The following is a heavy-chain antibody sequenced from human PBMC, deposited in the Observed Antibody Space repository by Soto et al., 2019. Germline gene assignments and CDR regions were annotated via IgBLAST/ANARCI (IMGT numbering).Heavy chain of an antibody. Sequence: ASVKVSCKASGYTFTSYYMHWVRQAPGQGLEWMGIINPSGGSTSYAQKFQGRVTMTRDTSTSIVYMELSSLRSEDTAVYYCARVSISSTSCYYPDYWGQGTLVTVSS. D-gene: IGHD2-2*01. J-gene: IGHJ4*02. V-gene: IGHV1-46*01. CDR3: ARVSISSTSCYYPDY. CDR1: GYTFTSYY. CDR2: INPSGGST.